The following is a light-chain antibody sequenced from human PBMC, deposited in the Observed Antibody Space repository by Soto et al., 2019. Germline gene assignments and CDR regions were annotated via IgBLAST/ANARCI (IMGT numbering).Light chain of an antibody. CDR2: KVS. Sequence: DVVLTQSPLSLPVTLGQPASISCRSSQSLVYINGNTYLTWFQQRPSQSPRRLIYKVSNRESGVSERFSARRSGTDFRLKIGRVEADDVGFFYCMQRTHWYTFGQGTKLEI. J-gene: IGKJ2*01. CDR1: QSLVYINGNTY. CDR3: MQRTHWYT. V-gene: IGKV2-30*01.